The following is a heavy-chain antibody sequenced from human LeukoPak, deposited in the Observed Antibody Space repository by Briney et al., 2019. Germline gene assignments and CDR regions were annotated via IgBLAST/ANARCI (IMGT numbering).Heavy chain of an antibody. CDR3: ARHPRDGYNSYYYGMDV. CDR1: GGSFSGYY. Sequence: PSETLSLTCAVYGGSFSGYYWSWIRQPPGKGLEWIGEINHSGSTSYNPSLKSRVTISVDTSKNQFSLKLSSVTAADTAVYYCARHPRDGYNSYYYGMDVWGQGATVTVSS. V-gene: IGHV4-34*01. J-gene: IGHJ6*02. D-gene: IGHD5-24*01. CDR2: INHSGST.